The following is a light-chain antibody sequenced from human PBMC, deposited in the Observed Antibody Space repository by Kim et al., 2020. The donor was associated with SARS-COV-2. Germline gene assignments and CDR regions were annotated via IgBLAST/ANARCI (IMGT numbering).Light chain of an antibody. CDR2: AAS. V-gene: IGKV1-39*01. CDR1: QSISSY. J-gene: IGKJ2*01. Sequence: LSASVGDRVTITCRASQSISSYLNWYQQKPGKAPKLLIYAASSLQSGVPSRFSGSGSGTDFTLTISSLQPEDFATYYCQQSYSTLFFGQGTKLEIK. CDR3: QQSYSTLF.